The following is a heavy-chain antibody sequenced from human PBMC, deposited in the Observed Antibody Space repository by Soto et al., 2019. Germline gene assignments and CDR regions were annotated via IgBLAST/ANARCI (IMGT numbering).Heavy chain of an antibody. J-gene: IGHJ6*02. CDR2: INSDGSST. Sequence: GGSLRLSCAASGFTFSSYWMHWFRQAPGKGLVWVSRINSDGSSTSYADSVKGRFTISRDNAKNTLYLQMNSLRAEDTAVYYCARGYGGEYDFWSGYYSYYYYYYGMDVWGQGTTVTVSS. V-gene: IGHV3-74*01. CDR1: GFTFSSYW. CDR3: ARGYGGEYDFWSGYYSYYYYYYGMDV. D-gene: IGHD3-3*01.